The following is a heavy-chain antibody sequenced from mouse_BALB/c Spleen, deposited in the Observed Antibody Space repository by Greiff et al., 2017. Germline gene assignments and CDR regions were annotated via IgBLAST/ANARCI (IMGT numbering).Heavy chain of an antibody. D-gene: IGHD2-3*01. V-gene: IGHV5-17*02. J-gene: IGHJ3*01. CDR1: GFTFSSFG. CDR2: ISSGSSTI. CDR3: ARCVYDGYYMFAY. Sequence: EVQRVESGGGLVQPGGSRKLSCAASGFTFSSFGMHWVRQAPEKGLEWVAYISSGSSTIYYADTVKGRFTISRDNPKNTLFLQMTSLRSEDTAMYYCARCVYDGYYMFAYWGQGTLVTVSA.